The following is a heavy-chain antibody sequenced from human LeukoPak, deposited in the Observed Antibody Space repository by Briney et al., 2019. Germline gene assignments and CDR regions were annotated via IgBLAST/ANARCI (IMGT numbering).Heavy chain of an antibody. CDR3: ARGRWVTMAAYYFDY. CDR2: MNPNSGNT. D-gene: IGHD3-10*01. J-gene: IGHJ4*02. V-gene: IGHV1-8*01. Sequence: ASVKVSCKASGYTFTSYDINWVRQATGQGLEWMGWMNPNSGNTGHAQKFQRRVTMTRNTSISTAYMELSSLRSEDTAVYYCARGRWVTMAAYYFDYWGQGTLVTVSS. CDR1: GYTFTSYD.